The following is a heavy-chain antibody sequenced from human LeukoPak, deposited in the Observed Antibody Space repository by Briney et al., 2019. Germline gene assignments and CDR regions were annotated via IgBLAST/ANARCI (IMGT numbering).Heavy chain of an antibody. V-gene: IGHV4-34*01. J-gene: IGHJ4*02. D-gene: IGHD3-10*01. CDR2: INHSGST. Sequence: PSETLSLTCAVYGGSFSGYYWSWIRQPPGKGLEWIGEINHSGSTNYNPSLKSRVTISVDTSKNQFSLKVSSVTAADTAVYYCARRKTMVRGVITNEVWGQGTLVTVSS. CDR1: GGSFSGYY. CDR3: ARRKTMVRGVITNEV.